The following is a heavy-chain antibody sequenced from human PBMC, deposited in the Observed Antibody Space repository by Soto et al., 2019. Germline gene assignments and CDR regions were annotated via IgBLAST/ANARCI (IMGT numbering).Heavy chain of an antibody. V-gene: IGHV4-34*01. Sequence: SETLSLTCAVYGGSFSGYYWSWIRQPPGKGLEWIGEINHSGSTNYNPSLKSRVTISVDTSKNQFSLKLSSVTAADTAVYYCARGHGWYSSSSSAFDIWGQGTMVTVSS. CDR2: INHSGST. D-gene: IGHD6-6*01. CDR3: ARGHGWYSSSSSAFDI. CDR1: GGSFSGYY. J-gene: IGHJ3*02.